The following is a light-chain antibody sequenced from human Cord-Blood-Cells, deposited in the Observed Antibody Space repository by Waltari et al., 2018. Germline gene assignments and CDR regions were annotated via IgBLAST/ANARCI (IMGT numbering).Light chain of an antibody. CDR2: EVS. CDR1: SSDVGSYNR. Sequence: QSALTQPPSVSGSPGQSVTISCTVTSSDVGSYNRVSWYQQPPGTAPKLMIYEVSNRPSGVPDRFSGSKSGNTASLTISGLQAEDEADYYCSSYTSSSTFVVFGGGTKLTVL. V-gene: IGLV2-18*02. CDR3: SSYTSSSTFVV. J-gene: IGLJ2*01.